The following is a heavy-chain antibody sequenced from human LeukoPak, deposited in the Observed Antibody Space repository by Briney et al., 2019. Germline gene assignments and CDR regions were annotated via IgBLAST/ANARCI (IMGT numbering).Heavy chain of an antibody. D-gene: IGHD3-3*01. V-gene: IGHV3-30*02. J-gene: IGHJ4*02. CDR3: ARSITIKGSDFDC. Sequence: GGSLRLSCAASGFTFSSYGMHWVRQAPGKGLEWVAFIRYDGSNKYYADSVKGRFTISRDNSKNTLYLQMNSLRAEDTAVYYCARSITIKGSDFDCWGQGTLVTVSS. CDR1: GFTFSSYG. CDR2: IRYDGSNK.